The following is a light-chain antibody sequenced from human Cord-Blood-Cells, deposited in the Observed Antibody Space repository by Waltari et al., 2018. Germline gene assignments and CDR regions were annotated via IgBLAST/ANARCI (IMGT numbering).Light chain of an antibody. CDR3: QSYDSSNKHAV. CDR2: EDN. V-gene: IGLV6-57*02. J-gene: IGLJ7*01. Sequence: NFMLTQPHAASESPGKTLTIPCTGSSGSVASKYVHWIQQRPGSAPTTVIYEDNQRPSGVPDRFSGSIDSSSNSASLTISGLKTEDEADYYCQSYDSSNKHAVFGGGTQLTVL. CDR1: SGSVASKY.